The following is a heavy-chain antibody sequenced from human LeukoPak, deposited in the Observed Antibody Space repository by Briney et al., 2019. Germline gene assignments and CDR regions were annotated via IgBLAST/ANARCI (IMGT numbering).Heavy chain of an antibody. Sequence: SETLSLTCTVSGGSISSYYWSWIRQPPGKGLEWIGSIYYSGSTYYNPSLKSRVTISVDTSKNQFSLKLSSVTAADTAVYYCARDSRRSSGSFIFWGQGTLVTVSS. CDR3: ARDSRRSSGSFIF. V-gene: IGHV4-59*01. J-gene: IGHJ4*02. CDR1: GGSISSYY. D-gene: IGHD1-26*01. CDR2: IYYSGST.